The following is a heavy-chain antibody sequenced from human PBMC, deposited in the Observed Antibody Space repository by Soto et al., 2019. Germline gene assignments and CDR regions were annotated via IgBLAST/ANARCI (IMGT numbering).Heavy chain of an antibody. CDR3: ARVMYYDFWSGYSYWYFDL. V-gene: IGHV1-18*01. CDR1: GYTFTSYG. Sequence: ASVKVSCKASGYTFTSYGISWVRQAPGQGLEWMGWISAYNGNTNYAQKLQGRVTMTTDTSTSTAYMELRSLRSDDTAVYYCARVMYYDFWSGYSYWYFDLWGRGTLVTVSS. D-gene: IGHD3-3*01. CDR2: ISAYNGNT. J-gene: IGHJ2*01.